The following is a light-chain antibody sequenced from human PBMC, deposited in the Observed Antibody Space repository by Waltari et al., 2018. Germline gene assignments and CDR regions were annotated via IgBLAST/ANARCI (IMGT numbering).Light chain of an antibody. Sequence: SSELTQDPAVSVALGQTVRITCQGASLRTYYVSWFHQKPGQAPALVIYGKNNRPSGIPDRFSASSSGSTASLTIIGAQAEDDADYYCHSRDSSGNVLIGGGTKLTVV. CDR1: SLRTYY. CDR2: GKN. V-gene: IGLV3-19*01. J-gene: IGLJ2*01. CDR3: HSRDSSGNVL.